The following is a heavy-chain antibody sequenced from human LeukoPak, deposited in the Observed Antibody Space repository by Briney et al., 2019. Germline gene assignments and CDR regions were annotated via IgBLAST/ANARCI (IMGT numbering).Heavy chain of an antibody. CDR2: IYYSGST. V-gene: IGHV4-59*01. CDR1: GGSISSYY. J-gene: IGHJ4*02. CDR3: ARRSAAGTVDY. Sequence: PSETLSPTCTVSGGSISSYYWSWIRQPPGKGLEWIGYIYYSGSTNYNPSLKSRVTISVDTSKNQFSLKLSSVTAADTAVYYCARRSAAGTVDYWGQGTLVTVSS. D-gene: IGHD6-13*01.